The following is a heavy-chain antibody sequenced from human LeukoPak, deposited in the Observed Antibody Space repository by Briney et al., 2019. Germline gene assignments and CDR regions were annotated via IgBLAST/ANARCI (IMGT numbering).Heavy chain of an antibody. D-gene: IGHD5-18*01. V-gene: IGHV1-69*01. CDR3: AKGEIQLWLKAAFDI. Sequence: SVKVSCKASGGTFSSYAISWVRQAPGQGLEWMGGIIPIFGTANYAQKFQGRVTITVDESTSTAYMELSSLRSEDTAVYYCAKGEIQLWLKAAFDIWGQGTMVTVSS. CDR1: GGTFSSYA. J-gene: IGHJ3*02. CDR2: IIPIFGTA.